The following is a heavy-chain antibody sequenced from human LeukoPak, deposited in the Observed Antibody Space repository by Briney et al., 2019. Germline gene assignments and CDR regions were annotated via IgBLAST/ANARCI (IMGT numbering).Heavy chain of an antibody. D-gene: IGHD1-26*01. Sequence: GGSLRLSCAASGFTFDDYAMHWVRQAPGKGLEWVSLISGDGGSTCYPDSVKCRFTISRDNSKNSLYLQMNSLRSEDTALYSCAKDRNGSYDIWGQGTMVTVSS. CDR3: AKDRNGSYDI. J-gene: IGHJ3*02. V-gene: IGHV3-43*02. CDR2: ISGDGGST. CDR1: GFTFDDYA.